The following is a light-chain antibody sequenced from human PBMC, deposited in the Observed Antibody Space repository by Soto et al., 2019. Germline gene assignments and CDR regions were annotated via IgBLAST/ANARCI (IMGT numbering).Light chain of an antibody. CDR2: GAS. CDR3: QQYGNSPYT. J-gene: IGKJ2*01. CDR1: QSVSSSY. Sequence: EIVLTQSPGTLSLSPGERATLSCRASQSVSSSYLAWYQQKPGQTPRLLIYGASSSATGIPDRFSGSGSGTDFTLTISRLEPEDFAVYYCQQYGNSPYTFGQGTKLGIK. V-gene: IGKV3-20*01.